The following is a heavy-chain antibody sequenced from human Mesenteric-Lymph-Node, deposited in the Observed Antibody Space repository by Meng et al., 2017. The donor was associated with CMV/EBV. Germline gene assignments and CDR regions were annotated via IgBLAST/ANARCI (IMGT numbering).Heavy chain of an antibody. CDR2: IYSGGST. CDR3: ARGRPYGMDV. CDR1: GFTVSSNY. Sequence: GESLKISCAASGFTVSSNYMSWVRQAPGKGLEWVSVIYSGGSTYYADSVKGRFIISRDNSKNTLYLQMNTLRAEETAVYYCARGRPYGMDVWGQGTTVTVSS. V-gene: IGHV3-53*01. J-gene: IGHJ6*02.